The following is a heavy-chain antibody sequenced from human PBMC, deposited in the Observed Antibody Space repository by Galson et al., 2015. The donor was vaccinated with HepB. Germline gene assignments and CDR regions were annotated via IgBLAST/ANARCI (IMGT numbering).Heavy chain of an antibody. Sequence: SLRLSCAASGFTFSNYWMHWVRQAPGKGLVWVSRINSDGSGTSYADSVKGRFTISRDNAKNTLYLQMNSLRPEDTSVYYCARARIAATGGPSWFDPWGQETLVTVSS. D-gene: IGHD6-13*01. J-gene: IGHJ5*02. CDR2: INSDGSGT. V-gene: IGHV3-74*01. CDR3: ARARIAATGGPSWFDP. CDR1: GFTFSNYW.